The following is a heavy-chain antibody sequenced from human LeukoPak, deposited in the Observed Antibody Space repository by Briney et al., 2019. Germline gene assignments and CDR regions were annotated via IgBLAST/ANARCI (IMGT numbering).Heavy chain of an antibody. V-gene: IGHV5-51*01. J-gene: IGHJ4*02. Sequence: GESLKISCKGSGYSFTSYWIGWVRRMPGKGLEWMGIIYPGDSDTRYSPSFQGQVTISADKSISTAYLQWSSLKASDTAMYYCARRYCSSTSCYYVDYWGQGTLVTVSS. CDR2: IYPGDSDT. CDR3: ARRYCSSTSCYYVDY. D-gene: IGHD2-2*01. CDR1: GYSFTSYW.